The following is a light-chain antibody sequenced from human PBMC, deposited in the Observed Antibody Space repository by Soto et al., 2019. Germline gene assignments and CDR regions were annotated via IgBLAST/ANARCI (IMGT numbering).Light chain of an antibody. CDR3: SSYTSTNTYV. CDR1: NSDVGIYDF. J-gene: IGLJ1*01. V-gene: IGLV2-14*01. Sequence: SALTQPASVSGTPGQSITISCTGSNSDVGIYDFVSWYQHHPGRAPKLIVSEVSHRPSGVSNRFSGSKSGNTASLTISGLQAEDEADYYCSSYTSTNTYVFGTGTKVTVL. CDR2: EVS.